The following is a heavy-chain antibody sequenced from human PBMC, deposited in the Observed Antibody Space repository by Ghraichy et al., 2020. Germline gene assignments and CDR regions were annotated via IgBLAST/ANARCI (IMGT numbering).Heavy chain of an antibody. D-gene: IGHD1-26*01. CDR1: GFTFSSYG. Sequence: GGSLRLSCAASGFTFSSYGMHWVRQAPGKGLEWVAVISYDGSNKYYADSVKGRFTISRDNSKNTLYLQMNSLRAEDTAVYYCAKDREGLDYWGQGTLVTVSS. J-gene: IGHJ4*02. V-gene: IGHV3-30*18. CDR3: AKDREGLDY. CDR2: ISYDGSNK.